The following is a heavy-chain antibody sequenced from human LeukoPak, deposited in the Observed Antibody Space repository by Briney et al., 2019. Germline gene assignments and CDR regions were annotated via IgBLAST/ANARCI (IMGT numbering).Heavy chain of an antibody. V-gene: IGHV4-59*08. CDR1: GGSISSYY. J-gene: IGHJ4*02. CDR2: IYYSGST. CDR3: ARLAIDGYNRDYYFDY. D-gene: IGHD5-24*01. Sequence: PSETLSLTCTVSGGSISSYYWSWIRQPPGKGLEWIGYIYYSGSTNYNPSLKSRVTISVDTSKNQFSLKLSSVTAADTAVYYCARLAIDGYNRDYYFDYWGQGTLVTASS.